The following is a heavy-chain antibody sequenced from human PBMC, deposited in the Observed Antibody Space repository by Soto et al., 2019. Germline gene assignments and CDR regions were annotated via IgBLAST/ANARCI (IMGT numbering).Heavy chain of an antibody. CDR2: IDPSDSYT. Sequence: KVSCKASGGTFSSYAISWVRQAPGQGLEWMGRIDPSDSYTNYSPSFQGHVTISADKSISTAYLQWSSLKASDTAMYYCARIGHSSGWFHYYYYYDMDVWGQGTTVTVSS. J-gene: IGHJ6*02. CDR3: ARIGHSSGWFHYYYYYDMDV. CDR1: GGTFSSYA. D-gene: IGHD6-19*01. V-gene: IGHV5-10-1*01.